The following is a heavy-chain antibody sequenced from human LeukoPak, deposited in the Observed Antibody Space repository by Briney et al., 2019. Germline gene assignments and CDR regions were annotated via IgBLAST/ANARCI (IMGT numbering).Heavy chain of an antibody. D-gene: IGHD3-9*01. Sequence: PSETLSLTCTVSGGSISSSNWWSWVRQPPGKGLEWIGEIYHSGSTNYNPSLKSRVTISVDKSKNQFSLKLSSVTAADTAVYYCARDDDILTGSLDYWGQGTLVTVSS. CDR3: ARDDDILTGSLDY. CDR2: IYHSGST. V-gene: IGHV4-4*02. CDR1: GGSISSSNW. J-gene: IGHJ4*02.